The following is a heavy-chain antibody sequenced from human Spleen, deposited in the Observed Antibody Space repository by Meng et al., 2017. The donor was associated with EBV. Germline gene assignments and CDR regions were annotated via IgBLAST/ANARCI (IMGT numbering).Heavy chain of an antibody. D-gene: IGHD3-16*01. CDR3: ARLNYGRGTIDY. J-gene: IGHJ4*02. Sequence: VQLQLAGRGVVTPSGALSLACAVSDESIRSSNWWSCVRQPPGRGLGWIGEIYHSGSTNYNPSLKSRVNISVDKSKNQFSLKLTSVTAADTAVYHCARLNYGRGTIDYWGQGTLVTVSS. CDR2: IYHSGST. CDR1: DESIRSSNW. V-gene: IGHV4-4*02.